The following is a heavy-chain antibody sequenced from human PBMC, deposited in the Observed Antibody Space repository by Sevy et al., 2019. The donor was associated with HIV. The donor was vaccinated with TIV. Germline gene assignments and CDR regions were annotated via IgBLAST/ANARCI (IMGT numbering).Heavy chain of an antibody. CDR1: GFTFDDYG. CDR2: INWNGGST. CDR3: ARGFGDNPFDY. D-gene: IGHD3-10*01. J-gene: IGHJ4*02. V-gene: IGHV3-20*04. Sequence: GGSLRLSCVASGFTFDDYGMSWVRQAPGKGLEWVSGINWNGGSTGYADSVKGRFTISRDNAKNSLYLQMNSLRAEDTALYYCARGFGDNPFDYWGQGTLVTVSS.